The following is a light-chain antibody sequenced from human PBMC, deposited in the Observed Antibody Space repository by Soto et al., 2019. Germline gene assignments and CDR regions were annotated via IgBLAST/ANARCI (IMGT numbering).Light chain of an antibody. CDR1: QSISSTY. CDR3: HHYGNSPRT. J-gene: IGKJ4*01. V-gene: IGKV3-20*01. CDR2: GGS. Sequence: EIVLTQSPGTLSLSPGERAALSCRASQSISSTYLAWYQQKPGQAPRLLIYGGSSRATGIPDRISGSGSGTDITLTINRLEPEDFAVYYCHHYGNSPRTFGGGTRVEIK.